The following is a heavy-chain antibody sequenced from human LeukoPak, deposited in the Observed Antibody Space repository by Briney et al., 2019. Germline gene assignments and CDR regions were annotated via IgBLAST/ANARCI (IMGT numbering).Heavy chain of an antibody. Sequence: SVKVSCKASGGTFSSYAISWVRQAPGQGLEWMGRIIPILGIANYAQKFQGRVTITADKSTSTAYMELSSLRSEDTAVYYCARVHIVVVTAIRPSQDYWGQGTLVTVSS. V-gene: IGHV1-69*04. CDR1: GGTFSSYA. CDR3: ARVHIVVVTAIRPSQDY. D-gene: IGHD2-21*02. CDR2: IIPILGIA. J-gene: IGHJ4*02.